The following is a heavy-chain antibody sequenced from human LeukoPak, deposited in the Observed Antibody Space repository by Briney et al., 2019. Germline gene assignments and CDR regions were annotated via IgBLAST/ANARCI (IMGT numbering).Heavy chain of an antibody. J-gene: IGHJ5*02. CDR2: INPSGGST. CDR3: ARADYYDSSGYYWRGWAS. V-gene: IGHV1-46*01. CDR1: GYTFTSYY. D-gene: IGHD3-22*01. Sequence: ASVKVSCKASGYTFTSYYMHWVRQAPGQGLEWMGIINPSGGSTSYAQKFQGRVTITADKSTSTAYMELSSLRSEDTAVYYCARADYYDSSGYYWRGWASWGQGTLVTVSS.